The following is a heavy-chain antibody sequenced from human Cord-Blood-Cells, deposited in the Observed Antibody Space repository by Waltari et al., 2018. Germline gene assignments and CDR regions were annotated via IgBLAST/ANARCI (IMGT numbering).Heavy chain of an antibody. J-gene: IGHJ5*02. CDR1: GGSVRSGSSY. V-gene: IGHV4-61*01. CDR3: ARVPANTYYDFWSGYHNNWFDP. Sequence: QVQLQESGPGLVTPSETLSLTCTVSGGSVRSGSSYWSWLRPRPGKGMEWIGYIYYSGSTNYNPSLKSRVTISVDTSKNQFSLKLSSVTAADTAVYYCARVPANTYYDFWSGYHNNWFDPWGQGTLVTVSS. CDR2: IYYSGST. D-gene: IGHD3-3*01.